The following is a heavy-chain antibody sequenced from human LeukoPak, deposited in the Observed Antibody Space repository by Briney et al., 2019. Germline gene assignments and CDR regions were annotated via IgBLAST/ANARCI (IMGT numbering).Heavy chain of an antibody. D-gene: IGHD2-2*01. Sequence: PSETLSLTCAVYGGSSSGYYWSWIRQPPGKGLEWIGEINHSGSTNYNPSLKSRVTISVDTSKNQFSLKLSSVTAADTAVYYCVGYCSSTSCPWGQGTLVTVSS. CDR1: GGSSSGYY. CDR2: INHSGST. J-gene: IGHJ5*02. V-gene: IGHV4-34*01. CDR3: VGYCSSTSCP.